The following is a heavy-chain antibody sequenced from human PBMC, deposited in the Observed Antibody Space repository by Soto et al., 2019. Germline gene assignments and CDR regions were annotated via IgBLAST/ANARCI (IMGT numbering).Heavy chain of an antibody. J-gene: IGHJ6*02. V-gene: IGHV4-39*01. Sequence: PSETLSLTCTVSGGSISSSSYYWGWIRQPPGKGLEWVGRIYYSGSTYYNPSLKSRVTISVDTSKNQFSLKLSSVTAADTAVYYCARENCSGGSCYYGMDVWGQGTTVPVSS. D-gene: IGHD2-15*01. CDR2: IYYSGST. CDR1: GGSISSSSYY. CDR3: ARENCSGGSCYYGMDV.